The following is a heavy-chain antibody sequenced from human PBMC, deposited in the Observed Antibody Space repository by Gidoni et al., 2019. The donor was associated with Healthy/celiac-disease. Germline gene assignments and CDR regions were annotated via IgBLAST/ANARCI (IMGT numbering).Heavy chain of an antibody. CDR2: INHSGST. J-gene: IGHJ4*02. CDR1: GGSFSGYY. V-gene: IGHV4-34*01. CDR3: ARGRSYSWYQTGDDY. Sequence: QVQLQQWGAGLLKPSETLSLTCAVYGGSFSGYYWSWIRQPPGKGLEWIGEINHSGSTNYNPSLKSRVTISVDTSKNQFSLKLSSVTAADTAVYYCARGRSYSWYQTGDDYWGQGTLVTVSS. D-gene: IGHD6-13*01.